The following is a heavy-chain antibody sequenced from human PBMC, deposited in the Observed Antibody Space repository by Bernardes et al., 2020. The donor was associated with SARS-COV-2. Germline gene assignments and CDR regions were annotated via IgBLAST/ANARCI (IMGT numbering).Heavy chain of an antibody. J-gene: IGHJ4*02. D-gene: IGHD4-4*01. Sequence: GGSLRLSCAASGFTFSSYEMNWVRQAPGKGLEWVSYIDSGGSTIYYGDSVKGRFTISRDNAKNSLYLQMNSLTAEDTAVYYCALEGDNYSNYRDYWGQGTLVTVSS. CDR3: ALEGDNYSNYRDY. CDR1: GFTFSSYE. V-gene: IGHV3-48*03. CDR2: IDSGGSTI.